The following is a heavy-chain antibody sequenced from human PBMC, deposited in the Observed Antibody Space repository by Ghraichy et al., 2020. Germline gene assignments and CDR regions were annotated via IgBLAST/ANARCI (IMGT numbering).Heavy chain of an antibody. CDR1: ALTLIAYT. CDR2: IITNGGNT. V-gene: IGHV3-23*01. CDR3: AKPWGNCSGCTCPSYNWFTP. J-gene: IGHJ5*02. Sequence: GGSLRLSGIASALTLIAYTRNGFLQPPGKGMKRVSSIITNGGNTYYAVSWKGRLTAPRDTSKNKLYLQMNSLRPEDTAVYSCAKPWGNCSGCTCPSYNWFTPWGQGTLV. D-gene: IGHD2-15*01.